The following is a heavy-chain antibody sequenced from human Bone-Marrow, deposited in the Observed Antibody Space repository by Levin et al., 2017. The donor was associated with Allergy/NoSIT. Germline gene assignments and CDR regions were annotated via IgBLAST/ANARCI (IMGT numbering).Heavy chain of an antibody. V-gene: IGHV3-74*01. CDR1: GFTFSRFW. CDR2: INNDGTIT. CDR3: ASGTDYDYGDYGWVDP. J-gene: IGHJ5*02. Sequence: GGSLRLSCVASGFTFSRFWMHWVRQAPGKGLLWVSRINNDGTITNYADSVKGRFTISRDNAKNTLYLQMNSLRAEDTGLYYCASGTDYDYGDYGWVDPWGQGTQVTVSS. D-gene: IGHD4-17*01.